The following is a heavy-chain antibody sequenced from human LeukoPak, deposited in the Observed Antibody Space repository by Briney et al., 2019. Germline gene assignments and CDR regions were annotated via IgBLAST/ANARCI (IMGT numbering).Heavy chain of an antibody. V-gene: IGHV4-34*01. D-gene: IGHD5-18*01. CDR2: INHSGST. CDR3: ARREPLNKYSGYEHRRGYSYGALDY. Sequence: PSETLSLTCAVYGGSFSGYYGSWIRQPPGKGLEWIGEINHSGSTNYNPSLKSRVTISVDTSKNQFFLKLRSVTAAGTAVYYCARREPLNKYSGYEHRRGYSYGALDYWGQGTLVTVSS. CDR1: GGSFSGYY. J-gene: IGHJ4*02.